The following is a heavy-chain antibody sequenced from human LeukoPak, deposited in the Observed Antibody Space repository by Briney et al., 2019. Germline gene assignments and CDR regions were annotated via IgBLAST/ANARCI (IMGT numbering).Heavy chain of an antibody. V-gene: IGHV3-23*01. J-gene: IGHJ4*02. Sequence: GGSLRLSCAASGFTFSSYAMSWVRQAPGKGLDWVSAISGSGGSTYYADSVKGRFTISRDNSKNTLYLQMNSLRAEDTAVYYCAKDLAAITMVRGVITAGDYWGQGTLVTVSS. D-gene: IGHD3-10*01. CDR2: ISGSGGST. CDR3: AKDLAAITMVRGVITAGDY. CDR1: GFTFSSYA.